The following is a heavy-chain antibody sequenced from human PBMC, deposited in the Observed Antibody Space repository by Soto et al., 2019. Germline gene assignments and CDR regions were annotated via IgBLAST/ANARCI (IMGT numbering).Heavy chain of an antibody. D-gene: IGHD2-2*01. CDR1: QFHFRCYA. Sequence: GALILSCSASQFHFRCYAMGWIRPGPRKGLDGVSPISGSGGSPYYEDSVQSRFTISRVNSNNPLDPELPSLRAEGAAVYYCVKDWGAYCSSTSCYGVWRNYPHGNYFDFWGQGTLVTVSS. CDR3: VKDWGAYCSSTSCYGVWRNYPHGNYFDF. CDR2: ISGSGGSP. V-gene: IGHV3-23*01. J-gene: IGHJ4*02.